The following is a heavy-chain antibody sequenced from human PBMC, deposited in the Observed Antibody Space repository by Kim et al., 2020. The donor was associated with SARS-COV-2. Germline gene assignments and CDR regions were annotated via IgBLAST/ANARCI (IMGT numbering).Heavy chain of an antibody. J-gene: IGHJ4*02. D-gene: IGHD6-19*01. Sequence: NPSPTSRVAISVDTSKNQFSLKLSSVTAADTAVYYCASAAYSSGWYYFDYWGQGTLVTVSS. V-gene: IGHV4-31*02. CDR3: ASAAYSSGWYYFDY.